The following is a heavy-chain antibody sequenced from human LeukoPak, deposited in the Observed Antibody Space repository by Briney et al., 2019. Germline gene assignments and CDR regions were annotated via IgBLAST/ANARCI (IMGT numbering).Heavy chain of an antibody. CDR1: GYSFTNYD. V-gene: IGHV1-8*01. D-gene: IGHD3-10*01. CDR2: MNPNTGMT. Sequence: ASVRVSCTASGYSFTNYDITWVRQATGQGLEWMGWMNPNTGMTGFAEKFQGRVTMTRNSSTSSTGYMELRSLRSEDTAVYFCARGGRASGRYSYGMDVWGQGATVTVSS. J-gene: IGHJ6*02. CDR3: ARGGRASGRYSYGMDV.